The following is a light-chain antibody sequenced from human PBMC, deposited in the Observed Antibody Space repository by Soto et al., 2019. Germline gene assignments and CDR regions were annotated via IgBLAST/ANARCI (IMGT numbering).Light chain of an antibody. CDR2: HVT. V-gene: IGLV2-14*03. J-gene: IGLJ1*01. CDR1: SSDIGHYDY. Sequence: QSVLXEAPSVSRSPGQSITISCTGTSSDIGHYDYVSWYQQHPGKAPKLMIYHVTYRPSGVSNRYSGSKSGNSASLTISGLQADDEADYYCCSLTTSHTYVFGSGTKVTVL. CDR3: CSLTTSHTYV.